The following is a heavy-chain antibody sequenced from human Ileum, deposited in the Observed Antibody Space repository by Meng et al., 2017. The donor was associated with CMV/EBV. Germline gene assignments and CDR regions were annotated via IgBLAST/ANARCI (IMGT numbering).Heavy chain of an antibody. J-gene: IGHJ4*02. CDR3: ARRRRGSSSGSGEYFDY. V-gene: IGHV4-39*07. Sequence: SETLSLTCNVSGDSISGSNYYWVWIRQPPGKGLEWIGNVYYTGNTYYNPSLKSRVTISVDTSKNQFSLKLSSVTAADTAVYYCARRRRGSSSGSGEYFDYWGQGTLVTVSS. CDR2: VYYTGNT. CDR1: GDSISGSNYY. D-gene: IGHD6-6*01.